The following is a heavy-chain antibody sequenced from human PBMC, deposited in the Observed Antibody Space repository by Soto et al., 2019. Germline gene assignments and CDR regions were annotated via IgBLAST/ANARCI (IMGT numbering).Heavy chain of an antibody. Sequence: GGSLRLSXAASGFTFSSYAMSWVRQAPGKGLEWVSAISGSGGSTYYADSVKGRFTISRDNSKNTLYLQMNSLRAEDTAVYYCAKNDQVGYCSGGSCYGHYFDYWGQGTLVTVS. D-gene: IGHD2-15*01. CDR2: ISGSGGST. V-gene: IGHV3-23*01. CDR3: AKNDQVGYCSGGSCYGHYFDY. CDR1: GFTFSSYA. J-gene: IGHJ4*02.